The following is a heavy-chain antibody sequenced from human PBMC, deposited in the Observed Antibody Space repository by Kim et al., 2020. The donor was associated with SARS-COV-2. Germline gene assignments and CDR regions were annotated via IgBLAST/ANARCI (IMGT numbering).Heavy chain of an antibody. V-gene: IGHV3-21*01. Sequence: SVKGRFTLSRANAKNSLYLQMNTLGAGDTAVYYCARDNGGASAAYGMDVWGQGTTVTVSS. D-gene: IGHD2-8*01. CDR3: ARDNGGASAAYGMDV. J-gene: IGHJ6*02.